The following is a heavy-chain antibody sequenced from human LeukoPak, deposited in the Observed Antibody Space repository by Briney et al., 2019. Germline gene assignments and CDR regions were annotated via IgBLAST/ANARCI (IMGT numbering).Heavy chain of an antibody. CDR3: ASRGRVGKNYDLDV. CDR1: GLTGSHNY. V-gene: IGHV3-53*01. CDR2: IHTSGDT. D-gene: IGHD3-3*01. J-gene: IGHJ6*02. Sequence: GGSLRLSCAASGLTGSHNYVSWVRQAPGKGLEWVSAIHTSGDTCYADSVKGRFTISRDNSKSTLYLQMNSMRAEDTAVYYCASRGRVGKNYDLDVWGQGTTVTVSS.